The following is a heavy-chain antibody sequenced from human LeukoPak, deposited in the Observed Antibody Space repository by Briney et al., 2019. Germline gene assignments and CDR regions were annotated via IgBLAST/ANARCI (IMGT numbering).Heavy chain of an antibody. D-gene: IGHD3-9*01. CDR3: TGNILTGYAIDY. V-gene: IGHV3-11*01. Sequence: PGGSLRLSCAASGFTFSDYYMTWIRQAPGKGLEWVSYISSTGTTIFYADSVKGRFTISRDNAKNSLYLQMNSLRAEDTAVYYCTGNILTGYAIDYWGQGTLVTVSS. J-gene: IGHJ4*02. CDR1: GFTFSDYY. CDR2: ISSTGTTI.